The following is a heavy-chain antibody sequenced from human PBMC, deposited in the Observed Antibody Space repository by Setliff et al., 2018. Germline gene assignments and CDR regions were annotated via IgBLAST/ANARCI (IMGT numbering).Heavy chain of an antibody. V-gene: IGHV4-4*02. CDR2: IYHDGNS. D-gene: IGHD1-26*01. CDR3: ARGGGRYHAAS. CDR1: GVSINSLTW. Sequence: SETLSLTCAVSGVSINSLTWLSWVRQTPGKGVEWIGEIYHDGNSNFAPSVHYSPSLKSRAILSIDKAKTQFSLNLSSVTAADTAVYYCARGGGRYHAASWGQGTMVTVSS. J-gene: IGHJ4*02.